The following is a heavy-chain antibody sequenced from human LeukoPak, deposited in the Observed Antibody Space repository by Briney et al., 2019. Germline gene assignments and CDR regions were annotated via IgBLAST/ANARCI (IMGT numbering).Heavy chain of an antibody. J-gene: IGHJ4*02. CDR2: IYYSGST. CDR1: GGSISRYY. V-gene: IGHV4-59*08. D-gene: IGHD1-26*01. Sequence: KASETLSLTCTVSGGSISRYYWGWNRQAPGKGLEWSGYIYYSGSTNYNPSLKSRVTISVDRSKNQFSLKLSSVTAADTAVYYCARHDMDIAGAGLDYFDYWGQGTLVTVSS. CDR3: ARHDMDIAGAGLDYFDY.